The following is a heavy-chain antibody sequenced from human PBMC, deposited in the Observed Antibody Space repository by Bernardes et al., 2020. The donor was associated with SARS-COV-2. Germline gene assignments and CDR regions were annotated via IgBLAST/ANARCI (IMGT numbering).Heavy chain of an antibody. CDR3: ARERRFYNWNYMDY. D-gene: IGHD1-20*01. J-gene: IGHJ4*02. CDR1: GFTLSSHS. Sequence: GGSLRLSCAASGFTLSSHSMTWVRQAPGKGLEWVSYISGSSSTIYYADSVRGRFTISRDNADNSLYLQMTGLRADDTAVYYCARERRFYNWNYMDYWGQGTLVTVSS. V-gene: IGHV3-48*01. CDR2: ISGSSSTI.